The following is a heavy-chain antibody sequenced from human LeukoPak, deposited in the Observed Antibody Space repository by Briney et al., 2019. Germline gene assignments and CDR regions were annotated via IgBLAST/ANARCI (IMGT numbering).Heavy chain of an antibody. CDR1: GASIRSGDYY. CDR3: ARVKWSQFDY. J-gene: IGHJ4*02. V-gene: IGHV4-30-4*01. CDR2: IYDSGST. Sequence: PSQTLSLTCTVSGASIRSGDYYWSWIRQPPGKGLEWIGYIYDSGSTNYNPSLKSRVTISVDTSKNQFSLKLSSVTAADTAVYYCARVKWSQFDYWGQGALVTVSS. D-gene: IGHD2-8*01.